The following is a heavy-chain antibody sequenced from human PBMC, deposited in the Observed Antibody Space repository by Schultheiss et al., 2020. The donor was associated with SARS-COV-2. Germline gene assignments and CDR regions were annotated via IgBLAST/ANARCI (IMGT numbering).Heavy chain of an antibody. J-gene: IGHJ4*02. CDR2: ISSSSTI. CDR1: GFTFSSYG. V-gene: IGHV3-48*01. Sequence: LSLTCAASGFTFSSYGMHWVRQAPGKGLEWVSYISSSSTIYYADSVKGRFTISRDNAKNSLYLQLNSLRTEDTAMYYCARDPRVGLTVGVSFFDYWGQGTLVTVSS. CDR3: ARDPRVGLTVGVSFFDY. D-gene: IGHD2-8*02.